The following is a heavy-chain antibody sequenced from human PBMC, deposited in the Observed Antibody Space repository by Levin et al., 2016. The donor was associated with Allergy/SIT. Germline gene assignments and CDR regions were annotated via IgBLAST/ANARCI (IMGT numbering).Heavy chain of an antibody. Sequence: GESLKISCAASGFTFSSYSMNWVRQAPGKGLEWVSYISSSSSTIYYADSVKGRFTISRDNAKNSLYLQMNSLRDEDTAVYYCARDQGANWGSEGYWYFDLWGRGTLVTVSS. CDR3: ARDQGANWGSEGYWYFDL. D-gene: IGHD7-27*01. J-gene: IGHJ2*01. V-gene: IGHV3-48*02. CDR1: GFTFSSYS. CDR2: ISSSSSTI.